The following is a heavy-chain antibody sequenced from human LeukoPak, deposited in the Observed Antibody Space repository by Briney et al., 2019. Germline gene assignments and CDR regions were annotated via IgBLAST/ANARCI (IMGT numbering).Heavy chain of an antibody. CDR1: GFTFSSYW. CDR2: INSDGSST. V-gene: IGHV3-74*01. D-gene: IGHD1-26*01. J-gene: IGHJ6*02. CDR3: AGEVGWEGMDV. Sequence: GGSLRLSCAASGFTFSSYWMHWVRQAPGKGLVWVSRINSDGSSTGYAASVEGRFTISRDNAKNTLHLQMNSLRAEDTAVYYCAGEVGWEGMDVWGQGTTVTVSS.